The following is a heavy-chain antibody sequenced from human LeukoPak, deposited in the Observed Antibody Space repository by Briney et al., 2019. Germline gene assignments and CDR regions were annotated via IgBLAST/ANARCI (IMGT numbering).Heavy chain of an antibody. J-gene: IGHJ6*03. Sequence: SGPTLVNPTQTLTLTCTFSGFSLSTSGVGVGWIRQPPGKALEWLALIYGDDDRRYSPSLKSRLTITKDTSKNQVVLTMTNMDPVDTATYYCARILVDTTMTYFYYYMDVWGKGTTVTVSS. CDR1: GFSLSTSGVG. D-gene: IGHD5-18*01. CDR2: IYGDDDR. CDR3: ARILVDTTMTYFYYYMDV. V-gene: IGHV2-5*02.